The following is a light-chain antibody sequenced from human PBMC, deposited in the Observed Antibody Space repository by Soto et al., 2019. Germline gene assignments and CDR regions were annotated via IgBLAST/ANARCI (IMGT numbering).Light chain of an antibody. CDR3: LLSYSAIGV. J-gene: IGLJ2*01. Sequence: QAVVTQEPSLIVSSGGTVTLTCGSSTGAVTSGHYPYWFQQRPGQAPRTLIFDTSNKHSYTPARFSGSLLGGKAALTLSGAQPEDEADYYCLLSYSAIGVFGGGTKLTVL. CDR2: DTS. V-gene: IGLV7-46*01. CDR1: TGAVTSGHY.